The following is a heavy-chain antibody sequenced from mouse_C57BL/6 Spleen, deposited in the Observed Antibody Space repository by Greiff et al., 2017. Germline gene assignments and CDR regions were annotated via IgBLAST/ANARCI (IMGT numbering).Heavy chain of an antibody. Sequence: VQLKESGPELVKPGASVKIPCKASGYTFTDYNMDWVKQSHGKSLEWIGDINPNNGGTIYNQKFKGKATLTVDKSSSTAYMELRSLTSEDTAVYYCARAGIGTVYYFDYWGQGTTLTVSS. CDR2: INPNNGGT. J-gene: IGHJ2*01. D-gene: IGHD4-1*01. V-gene: IGHV1-18*01. CDR1: GYTFTDYN. CDR3: ARAGIGTVYYFDY.